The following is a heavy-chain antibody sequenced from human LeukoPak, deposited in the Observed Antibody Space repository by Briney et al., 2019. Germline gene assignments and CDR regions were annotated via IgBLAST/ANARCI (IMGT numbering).Heavy chain of an antibody. Sequence: PSETLSLTCTVSGGSISSYYWSWIRQPPGKGLEWIGYIYYSGSTNYNPSLKSRVTISVDTSKNQFSLKLSSVTAADTAVYYCARVNYDYVWGSYHVGGYYFDYWGQGTLVTVSS. J-gene: IGHJ4*02. CDR3: ARVNYDYVWGSYHVGGYYFDY. CDR2: IYYSGST. CDR1: GGSISSYY. D-gene: IGHD3-16*02. V-gene: IGHV4-59*01.